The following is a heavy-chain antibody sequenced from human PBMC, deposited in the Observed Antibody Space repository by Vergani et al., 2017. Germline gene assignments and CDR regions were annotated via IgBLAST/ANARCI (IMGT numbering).Heavy chain of an antibody. CDR1: GFTFDDYT. CDR2: ISWDGGST. CDR3: ARATDTAHHYYYYYGMDV. Sequence: EVQLLESGGVVVQPGGSLRLSCAASGFTFDDYTMHWVRQAPGKGLEWVSLISWDGGSTYYADSVKGRFTISRDNSKNSLYLQMNSLRTEDTALYYCARATDTAHHYYYYYGMDVWGQGTTVTVSS. V-gene: IGHV3-43*01. D-gene: IGHD5-18*01. J-gene: IGHJ6*02.